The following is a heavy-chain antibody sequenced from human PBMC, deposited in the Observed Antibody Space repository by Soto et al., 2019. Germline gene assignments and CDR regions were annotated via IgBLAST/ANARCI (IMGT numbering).Heavy chain of an antibody. CDR3: ARVAVTGYYTPYYFDY. CDR2: INSDGSST. D-gene: IGHD3-9*01. CDR1: GFTFSSYW. V-gene: IGHV3-74*01. J-gene: IGHJ4*02. Sequence: PGGSLRLSCAASGFTFSSYWMHWVRQAPGKGLVWVSRINSDGSSTSYADSVKGRFTISRDNAKNTLYLQMNSLRAEDTAVYYCARVAVTGYYTPYYFDYWGQGTLVTVSS.